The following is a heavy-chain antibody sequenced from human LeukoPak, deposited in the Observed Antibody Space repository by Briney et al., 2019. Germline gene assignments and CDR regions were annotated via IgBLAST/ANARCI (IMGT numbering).Heavy chain of an antibody. CDR2: ISSSSSYI. Sequence: PGGSLRLSCAASGFTFSSYSMNWVRQAPGKGLEWVSSISSSSSYIYYADSVKGRFTISRDNSKNTLFLQMNSLRAEDTAVYYCAKDSAKKYDDYWGQGTLVTVSS. V-gene: IGHV3-21*04. D-gene: IGHD2/OR15-2a*01. J-gene: IGHJ4*02. CDR1: GFTFSSYS. CDR3: AKDSAKKYDDY.